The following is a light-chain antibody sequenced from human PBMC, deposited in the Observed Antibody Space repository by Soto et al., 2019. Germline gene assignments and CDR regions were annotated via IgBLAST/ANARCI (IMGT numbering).Light chain of an antibody. Sequence: DIQMTQSPSSVSASVGDRVTITCRASQAISTWLAWYQQKPGKAPKLLVYSASSLQTGVPSRFSGSGSGTDFTLTISSLQPEDFATYYCQQTDSFPITFGQGTRLEIK. V-gene: IGKV1-12*01. J-gene: IGKJ5*01. CDR2: SAS. CDR3: QQTDSFPIT. CDR1: QAISTW.